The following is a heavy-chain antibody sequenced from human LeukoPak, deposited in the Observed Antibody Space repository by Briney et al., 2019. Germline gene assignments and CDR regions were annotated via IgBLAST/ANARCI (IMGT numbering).Heavy chain of an antibody. CDR2: INPNSGGT. D-gene: IGHD6-19*01. J-gene: IGHJ4*02. CDR3: ARDFPYSSGWYYFDY. Sequence: ASVKVSCKASGYTFTGYYMHWVRQAPGQGLVWMGWINPNSGGTNYAQKFQGRVTMTRDTSISTAYMELSRLRSDDTAVYYCARDFPYSSGWYYFDYWGQGTLVTVSS. V-gene: IGHV1-2*02. CDR1: GYTFTGYY.